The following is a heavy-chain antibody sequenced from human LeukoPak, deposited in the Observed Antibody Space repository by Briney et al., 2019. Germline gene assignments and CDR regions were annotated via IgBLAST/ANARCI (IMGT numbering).Heavy chain of an antibody. D-gene: IGHD6-19*01. V-gene: IGHV4-39*01. J-gene: IGHJ4*02. CDR1: GDSISSRSYY. CDR2: LYYSGTT. CDR3: ATKRADGAGLFDY. Sequence: SETLSLTCTVSGDSISSRSYYWGWIRQPPGKGLEWIGSLYYSGTTYYNPSLKSRVTISVDTSKNQFSLKLSSVTAADTAVYYCATKRADGAGLFDYWGQGTLVTVSS.